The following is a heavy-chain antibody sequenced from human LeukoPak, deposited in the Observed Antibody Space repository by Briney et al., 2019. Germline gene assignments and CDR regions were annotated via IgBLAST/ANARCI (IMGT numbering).Heavy chain of an antibody. Sequence: GGSLRLSCAASGFTLSSYEMNWVRQAPGKGLEWVAVIWYDGTNKYYADSVKGRFTISRDNSKNTLYLQMNSLRAEDTAVYYCARATVTRWFDPWGQGTLVTVSS. CDR2: IWYDGTNK. J-gene: IGHJ5*02. CDR3: ARATVTRWFDP. CDR1: GFTLSSYE. D-gene: IGHD4-17*01. V-gene: IGHV3-33*08.